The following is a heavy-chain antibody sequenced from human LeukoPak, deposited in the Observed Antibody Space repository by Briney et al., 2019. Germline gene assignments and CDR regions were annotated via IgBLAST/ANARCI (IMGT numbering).Heavy chain of an antibody. D-gene: IGHD6-13*01. CDR2: ISSSSSYI. CDR1: GFTFSSYS. CDR3: AKDKTGGSSSYLDY. V-gene: IGHV3-21*04. J-gene: IGHJ4*02. Sequence: GGSLRLSCAASGFTFSSYSMNWVRQAPGKGLEWVSSISSSSSYIYYADSVKGRFTISRDNAKNSLYLQMNSLRAEDTALYYCAKDKTGGSSSYLDYWGQGTLVTVSS.